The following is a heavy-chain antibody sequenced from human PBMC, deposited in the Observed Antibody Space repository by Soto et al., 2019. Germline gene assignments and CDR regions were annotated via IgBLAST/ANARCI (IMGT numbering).Heavy chain of an antibody. J-gene: IGHJ1*01. D-gene: IGHD4-17*01. CDR1: GGSISSYY. CDR2: IYYSGST. Sequence: SETLSLTCTVSGGSISSYYWSWIRQPPGKGLEWIGYIYYSGSTNYNPSLKSRVTISVDTSKNQFSLKLSSVTAADTAVYYCARDSYGDYVYFQHWGQGTLVTVSS. V-gene: IGHV4-59*01. CDR3: ARDSYGDYVYFQH.